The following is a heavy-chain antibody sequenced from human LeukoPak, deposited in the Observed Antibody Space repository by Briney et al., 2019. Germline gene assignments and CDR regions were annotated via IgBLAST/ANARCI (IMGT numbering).Heavy chain of an antibody. CDR1: GFTFSSYA. Sequence: GGSLRLSCAASGFTFSSYAMHWVRQAPGKGLEWVAVISYDGSNKYYADSVKGRFTISRDNSKNTLYLQMNSLRAEDTAVYYCARQRTTRSGRSYYGMDVWGQGTTVTVSS. V-gene: IGHV3-30-3*01. J-gene: IGHJ6*02. CDR2: ISYDGSNK. D-gene: IGHD3-10*01. CDR3: ARQRTTRSGRSYYGMDV.